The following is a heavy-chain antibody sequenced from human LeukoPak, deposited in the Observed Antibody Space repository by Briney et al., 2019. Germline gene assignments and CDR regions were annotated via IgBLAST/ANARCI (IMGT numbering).Heavy chain of an antibody. Sequence: GGSLRLSCAASGFTFSTYWFHWVRQPPGRGLVWVSRINSDGSSTSYADSVKGRFTISRDNAKNSLYLQMNSLRVEDTAVYYCTRDPVSAATDYWGQGTLVTVSS. D-gene: IGHD2-2*01. CDR3: TRDPVSAATDY. V-gene: IGHV3-74*01. CDR1: GFTFSTYW. J-gene: IGHJ4*02. CDR2: INSDGSST.